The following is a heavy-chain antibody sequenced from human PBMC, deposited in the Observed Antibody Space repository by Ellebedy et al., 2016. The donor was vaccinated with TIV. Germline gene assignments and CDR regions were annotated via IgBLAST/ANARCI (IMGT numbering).Heavy chain of an antibody. J-gene: IGHJ5*02. D-gene: IGHD2-21*01. V-gene: IGHV3-23*01. CDR1: GFTFDTYA. CDR3: AKDPYDVVIGPNWFDP. CDR2: ISGRGTTI. Sequence: GESLKISCTASGFTFDTYAINWVRQAPGKGLEWVSSISGRGTTIYYADSVKGRFTISRDNSKHTLFLQMNGLRAEDTAMYYCAKDPYDVVIGPNWFDPWGQGTLVTVSS.